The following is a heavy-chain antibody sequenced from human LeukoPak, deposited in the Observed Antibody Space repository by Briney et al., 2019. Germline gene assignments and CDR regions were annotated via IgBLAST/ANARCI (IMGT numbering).Heavy chain of an antibody. J-gene: IGHJ4*02. CDR3: ARVASDY. CDR2: INHSGST. Sequence: SETLSLTCAVYGGSFSGYYWSWIRQPPGKGLEWIGEINHSGSTNYNPSLKSRVTISVDTSKNQFSLKLSSVTAADTAVCYCARVASDYWGQGTLVTVSS. CDR1: GGSFSGYY. V-gene: IGHV4-34*01.